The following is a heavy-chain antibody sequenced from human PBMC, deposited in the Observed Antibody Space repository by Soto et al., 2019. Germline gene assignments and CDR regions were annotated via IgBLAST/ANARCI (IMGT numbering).Heavy chain of an antibody. D-gene: IGHD2-21*02. Sequence: SETLSLTCTVSGGSVNSEHYYWNWIRQPPGKGLEWIGYFYYTGSTNYNPSLESRLTMSVDMSKNHFSLKLSSVTAADTAVYYCARDLWGYCGTDCYPLDVWGQGTTVTVSS. CDR3: ARDLWGYCGTDCYPLDV. J-gene: IGHJ6*02. CDR1: GGSVNSEHYY. V-gene: IGHV4-61*03. CDR2: FYYTGST.